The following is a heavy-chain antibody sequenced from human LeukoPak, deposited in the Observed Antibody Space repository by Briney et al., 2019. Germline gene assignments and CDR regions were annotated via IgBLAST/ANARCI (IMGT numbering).Heavy chain of an antibody. J-gene: IGHJ4*02. V-gene: IGHV4-34*01. CDR3: AREDLSYYFDY. CDR2: INHSGST. CDR1: GGSFSGYY. D-gene: IGHD2-15*01. Sequence: SETLSLTCAVYGGSFSGYYWSWIRQPPGKGLEWIGEINHSGSTNYNPSLKSRVTISVDTSKNQFSLKLSSVTAADTAVYYCAREDLSYYFDYWGRGTLVTVSS.